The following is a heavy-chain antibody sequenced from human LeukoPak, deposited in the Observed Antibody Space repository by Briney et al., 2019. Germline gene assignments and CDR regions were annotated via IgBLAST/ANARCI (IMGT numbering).Heavy chain of an antibody. CDR3: ARRLTQYDCFDP. D-gene: IGHD2-2*01. V-gene: IGHV6-1*01. J-gene: IGHJ5*02. Sequence: SQTLSLTCAISGDSVSSNSVTWNWIRQSPSRGLEWLGRTYYRSTWYNDYAVSVRGRITVNPDTPKNQFSLHLNSVTPEDTAVYYCARRLTQYDCFDPWGQGVLVTVSS. CDR1: GDSVSSNSVT. CDR2: TYYRSTWYN.